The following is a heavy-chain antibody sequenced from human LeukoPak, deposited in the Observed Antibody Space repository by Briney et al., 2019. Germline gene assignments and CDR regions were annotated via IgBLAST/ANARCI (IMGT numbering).Heavy chain of an antibody. J-gene: IGHJ4*02. CDR1: GGSIRSGSYD. CDR2: IYTSGST. Sequence: PSETLSLTCTVSGGSIRSGSYDWSWIRQPAGKGLEWIGRIYTSGSTNYNPSLKSRVTISVDTSKNQFSLKLSSVTAADTAVYYCARGVKLNFFGVARGFDYWGQGTLVTVSS. D-gene: IGHD3-3*01. CDR3: ARGVKLNFFGVARGFDY. V-gene: IGHV4-61*02.